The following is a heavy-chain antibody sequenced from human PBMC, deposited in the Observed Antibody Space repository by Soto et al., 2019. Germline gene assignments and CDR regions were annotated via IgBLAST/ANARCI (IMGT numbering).Heavy chain of an antibody. CDR2: IIPIFGTA. Sequence: SVKVSCKASGGTFSSYAISWVRQAPGQGLEWMGGIIPIFGTANYAQKFQGRVTMTTDTSTSTAYMELRSLRSDDTAVYYCARVEVVPDAFDIWGQGTMVTVSS. CDR3: ARVEVVPDAFDI. D-gene: IGHD2-21*01. V-gene: IGHV1-69*05. J-gene: IGHJ3*02. CDR1: GGTFSSYA.